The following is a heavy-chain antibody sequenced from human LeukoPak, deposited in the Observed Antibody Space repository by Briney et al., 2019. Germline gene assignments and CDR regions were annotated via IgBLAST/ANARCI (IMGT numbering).Heavy chain of an antibody. V-gene: IGHV1-2*02. J-gene: IGHJ4*02. Sequence: ASMKVSCKASGYTFIGYYIHWVRQAPGHGLEWMGWINPNRGGIKYAQKFQGRVTVTRATSISTAYMELSSLRSDDTAVYYCAREYPSLDVGIDYWGQGTLVTVSS. CDR3: AREYPSLDVGIDY. CDR1: GYTFIGYY. CDR2: INPNRGGI. D-gene: IGHD1-26*01.